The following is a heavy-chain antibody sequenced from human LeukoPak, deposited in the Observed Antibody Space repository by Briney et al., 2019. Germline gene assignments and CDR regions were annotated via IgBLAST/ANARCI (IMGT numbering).Heavy chain of an antibody. CDR3: ASRVYGLGSFNY. Sequence: PSETLSLTCTVSGDSISSTSYYRDWIRQPPGKGLEWIGSIYNSGTTYYNPSLKSRVTISVDTSKNQFSLKVSSVTAADTAVYYCASRVYGLGSFNYWGQGTLVTVSS. CDR1: GDSISSTSYY. V-gene: IGHV4-39*01. J-gene: IGHJ4*01. D-gene: IGHD3-10*01. CDR2: IYNSGTT.